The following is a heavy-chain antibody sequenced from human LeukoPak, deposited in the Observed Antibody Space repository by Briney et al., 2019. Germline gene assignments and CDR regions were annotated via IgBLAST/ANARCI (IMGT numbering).Heavy chain of an antibody. CDR2: INPNSGGT. CDR1: GYTFTGYY. CDR3: ARAPTSPHYYYYYMDV. V-gene: IGHV1-2*02. D-gene: IGHD3-16*01. J-gene: IGHJ6*03. Sequence: ASVKVSCKTSGYTFTGYYMHWVRQAPGQGLEWMGWINPNSGGTNYAQKFQGRVTMTEDTSTDTAYMELSSLRSEDTAVYYCARAPTSPHYYYYYMDVWGKGTTVTISS.